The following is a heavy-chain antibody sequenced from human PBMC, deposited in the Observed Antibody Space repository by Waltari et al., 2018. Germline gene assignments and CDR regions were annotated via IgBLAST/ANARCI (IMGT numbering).Heavy chain of an antibody. V-gene: IGHV3-48*04. CDR3: ARGYWGFYMDV. Sequence: EVQLVESGGGLVQPGGSLRLSCAASGFIFSSYSMNWVRQAPGKGLEWVSYITYSSGIIYYADSVKGRFTISRDNAKNSLYLQMNSLRAEDTAMYYCARGYWGFYMDVWGKGTTVTISS. D-gene: IGHD3-16*01. CDR2: ITYSSGII. J-gene: IGHJ6*03. CDR1: GFIFSSYS.